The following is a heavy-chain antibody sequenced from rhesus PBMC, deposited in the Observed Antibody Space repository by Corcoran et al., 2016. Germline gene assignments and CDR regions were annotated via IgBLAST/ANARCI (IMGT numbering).Heavy chain of an antibody. V-gene: IGHV4-169*02. D-gene: IGHD6-25*01. J-gene: IGHJ4*01. Sequence: QLQLQESGPGLVKPSETLSVTCAVSGGSISSSYWSWIRQAPGKVLEWIGYILCSGSSTNYNPSLKRRGTRAVDTSKNQLSLKLSSVTTADTAVYYCAREGIAAAGTGDYWGQGVLVTVSS. CDR1: GGSISSSY. CDR2: ILCSGSST. CDR3: AREGIAAAGTGDY.